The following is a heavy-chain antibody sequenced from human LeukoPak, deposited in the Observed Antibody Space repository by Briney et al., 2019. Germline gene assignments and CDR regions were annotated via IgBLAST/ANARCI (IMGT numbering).Heavy chain of an antibody. CDR2: IYYSGST. CDR1: GGSISSSSYY. V-gene: IGHV4-39*01. J-gene: IGHJ4*02. Sequence: PSETLSLTCTVSGGSISSSSYYWGWIRQPPGKGLEWIGSIYYSGSTYYNPSLKSRVTISVDTSKNQFSLKLSSVTAADTAVYYCARREQLWQPFDYWGQGTLVTVSS. CDR3: ARREQLWQPFDY. D-gene: IGHD5-18*01.